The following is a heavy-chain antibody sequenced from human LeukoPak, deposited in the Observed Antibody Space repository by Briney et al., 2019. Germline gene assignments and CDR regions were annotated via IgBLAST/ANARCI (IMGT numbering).Heavy chain of an antibody. CDR2: ISSSSSYI. J-gene: IGHJ4*02. CDR3: ARDRYYDFWSGSPFDY. V-gene: IGHV3-21*01. Sequence: PGGSLRLSCAASGFTFSSYGMNWVRQAPGKGLEWVSSISSSSSYIYYADSVKGRFTISRDNAKNSLYLQMNSLRAEDTAVYYCARDRYYDFWSGSPFDYWGQGTLVTVSS. CDR1: GFTFSSYG. D-gene: IGHD3-3*01.